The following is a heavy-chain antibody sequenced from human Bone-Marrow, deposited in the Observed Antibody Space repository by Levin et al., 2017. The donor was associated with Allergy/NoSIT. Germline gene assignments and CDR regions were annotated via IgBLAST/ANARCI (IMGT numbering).Heavy chain of an antibody. CDR3: ARSESGSWAYYFDY. V-gene: IGHV4-59*01. D-gene: IGHD6-25*01. CDR2: IYYIGST. J-gene: IGHJ4*02. CDR1: GGSISTSY. Sequence: SQTLSLTCTVSGGSISTSYWSWIRQSPGKGLEWIGYIYYIGSTNYNHSLKSRVTMSIDRSKNRFSLKLSSVTAADTAVYYCARSESGSWAYYFDYWGQGMLVTVSS.